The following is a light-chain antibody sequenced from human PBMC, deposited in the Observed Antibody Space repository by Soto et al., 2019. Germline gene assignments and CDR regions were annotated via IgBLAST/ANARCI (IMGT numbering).Light chain of an antibody. CDR3: YTYAGGSTYL. CDR1: SSDVGSYSL. CDR2: EDI. V-gene: IGLV2-23*01. Sequence: QSVLTQPASVSGSPGQSITISCTGTSSDVGSYSLLSWYQHHPGKAPKLIIYEDIKGPSGVSNRFPGSKSGNTASLRISGLQAEDEADYYCYTYAGGSTYLFGTGTKVTVL. J-gene: IGLJ1*01.